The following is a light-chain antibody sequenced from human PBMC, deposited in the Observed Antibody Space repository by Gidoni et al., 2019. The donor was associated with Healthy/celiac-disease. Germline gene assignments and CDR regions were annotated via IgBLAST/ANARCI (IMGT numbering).Light chain of an antibody. V-gene: IGKV3-20*01. CDR1: QSVSSSY. Sequence: EIVLTQSPGTLSLSPGERATLSCRASQSVSSSYLAWYQQKPGQAPRLLIYGASSRATGIPDRFSGRGSGKDFPLTISRLEPEDFAVYYCQQYGSSPPWTFGQGTKVEIK. J-gene: IGKJ1*01. CDR2: GAS. CDR3: QQYGSSPPWT.